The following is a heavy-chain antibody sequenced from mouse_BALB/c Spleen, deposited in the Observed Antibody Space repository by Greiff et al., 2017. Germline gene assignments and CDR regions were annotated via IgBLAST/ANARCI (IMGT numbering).Heavy chain of an antibody. Sequence: VKVEESGPGLVAPSQSLSITCTVSGFSLTSYGVHWVRQPPGKGLEWLGVIWAGGSTNYNSALMSRLSISKDNSKSQVFLKMNSLQTDDTAMYYCARGGGTRGMDYWGQGTSVTVSS. CDR2: IWAGGST. CDR3: ARGGGTRGMDY. J-gene: IGHJ4*01. V-gene: IGHV2-9*02. D-gene: IGHD4-1*01. CDR1: GFSLTSYG.